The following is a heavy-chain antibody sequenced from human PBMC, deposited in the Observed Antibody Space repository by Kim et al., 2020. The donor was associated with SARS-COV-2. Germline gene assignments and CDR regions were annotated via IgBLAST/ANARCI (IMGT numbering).Heavy chain of an antibody. CDR2: GSEK. V-gene: IGHV3-7*01. Sequence: GSEKNFVDSVKGRFTISRDNAKNSLYLQMNSLRVEDTAVYYCASTQTFDYWGQGNLVTISS. CDR3: ASTQTFDY. J-gene: IGHJ4*02.